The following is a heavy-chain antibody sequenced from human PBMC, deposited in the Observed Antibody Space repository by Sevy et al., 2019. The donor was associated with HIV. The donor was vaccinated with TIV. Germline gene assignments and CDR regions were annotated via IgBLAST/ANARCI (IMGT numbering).Heavy chain of an antibody. CDR1: GFTFNNYA. D-gene: IGHD3-10*02. Sequence: GGSLRLSCAASGFTFNNYAMSWVRQPPGKGLEWVSGLIENGVDTYYSDSVRGRFTISRDNSKNTLYLQMNSLRADDTAIYYCVKDYMFAADSAPASWGQGTLVTVSS. V-gene: IGHV3-23*01. J-gene: IGHJ5*02. CDR2: LIENGVDT. CDR3: VKDYMFAADSAPAS.